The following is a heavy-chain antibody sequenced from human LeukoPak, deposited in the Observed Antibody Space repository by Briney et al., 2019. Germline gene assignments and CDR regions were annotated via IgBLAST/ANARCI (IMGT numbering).Heavy chain of an antibody. J-gene: IGHJ1*01. Sequence: GGSLRLSCAASKFTFSHAWMSWVRQAPGKGLEWVSYISSSSSTIYYADSVKGRFTISRDNAKNSLYLQMNSLRDEDTAVYYCARDGLLWFGELLLGAEYFQHWGQGTLVTVSS. CDR3: ARDGLLWFGELLLGAEYFQH. CDR2: ISSSSSTI. D-gene: IGHD3-10*01. CDR1: KFTFSHAW. V-gene: IGHV3-48*02.